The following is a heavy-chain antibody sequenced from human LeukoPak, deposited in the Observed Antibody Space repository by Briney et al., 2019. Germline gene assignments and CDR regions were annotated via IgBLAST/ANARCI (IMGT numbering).Heavy chain of an antibody. CDR2: IHYSGST. D-gene: IGHD3-9*01. Sequence: PSETLSLTCTVSGYSISSGYFWGWIRQPPGKGLEWIGSIHYSGSTYYNPSLKSRVTISVDKSKNQFSLKLSSVTAADTAVYYCARWYYDILTGYDPFFDYWGQGTLVTVSS. J-gene: IGHJ4*02. V-gene: IGHV4-38-2*02. CDR3: ARWYYDILTGYDPFFDY. CDR1: GYSISSGYF.